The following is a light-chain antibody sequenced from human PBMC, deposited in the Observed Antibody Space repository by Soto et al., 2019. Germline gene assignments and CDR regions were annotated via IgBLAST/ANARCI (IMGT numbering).Light chain of an antibody. CDR1: QSIRHY. CDR3: QHHNSYSQT. Sequence: DIQMTQSPPTLSASVGDRVTITCRASQSIRHYLAWYQQMPGKAPKLLIYGSSALQSGVPSRFSGSVSGTEVTLTISSLQPDDFGTYFCQHHNSYSQTFGQGTKVEI. J-gene: IGKJ1*01. V-gene: IGKV1-5*01. CDR2: GSS.